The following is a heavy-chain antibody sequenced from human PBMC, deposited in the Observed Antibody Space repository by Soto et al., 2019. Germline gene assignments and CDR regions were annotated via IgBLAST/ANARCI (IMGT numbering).Heavy chain of an antibody. CDR3: ARDRLPVVAYTISTYYYYGMDV. CDR1: GFTFSSYW. Sequence: GGSLRLSCAASGFTFSSYWMHWVRQAPGKXLVWVSRINSDGSSTSYADSVKGRFTISRDNAKNTLYLQMNSLRAEDTAVYYCARDRLPVVAYTISTYYYYGMDVWGQGTTVTVSS. D-gene: IGHD2-2*01. J-gene: IGHJ6*02. CDR2: INSDGSST. V-gene: IGHV3-74*01.